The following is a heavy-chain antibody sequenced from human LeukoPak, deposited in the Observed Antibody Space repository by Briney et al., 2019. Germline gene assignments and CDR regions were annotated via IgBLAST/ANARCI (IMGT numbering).Heavy chain of an antibody. CDR3: ARGREYYDILTGYYWFDP. J-gene: IGHJ5*02. Sequence: GASMKVSCKASGYTFTGYYMHWVRQAPGQGLEWMGWINPNSGGTNYAQKFQGRVTMTRDTSISTAYMELSRLRSDDTAVYYCARGREYYDILTGYYWFDPWGQGTLVTVSS. CDR2: INPNSGGT. CDR1: GYTFTGYY. D-gene: IGHD3-9*01. V-gene: IGHV1-2*02.